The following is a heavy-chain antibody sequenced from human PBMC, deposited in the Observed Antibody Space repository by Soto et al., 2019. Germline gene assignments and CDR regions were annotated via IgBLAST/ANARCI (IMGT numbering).Heavy chain of an antibody. J-gene: IGHJ6*02. CDR1: GYTFTSYG. D-gene: IGHD1-1*01. CDR2: ISAYNGNT. Sequence: GASVKVSCKASGYTFTSYGISWVRQAPGQELEWMGWISAYNGNTNYAQKLQGRVTMTTDTSTSTAYMELRSLRSDDTAVYYCARDRLDHYYYYGMDVWGQGTTVTVSS. V-gene: IGHV1-18*04. CDR3: ARDRLDHYYYYGMDV.